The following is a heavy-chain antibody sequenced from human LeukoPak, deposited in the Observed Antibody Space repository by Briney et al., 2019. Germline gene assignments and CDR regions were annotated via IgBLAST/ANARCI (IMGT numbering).Heavy chain of an antibody. J-gene: IGHJ4*02. V-gene: IGHV3-30*04. D-gene: IGHD2-15*01. CDR2: VSFDGSNK. Sequence: GRSLRLSCAASGFTFSRSAMHWVRQAPGKGLEWVAVVSFDGSNKFYADSVKGRFTISRDNSKNTLYLQMDSLRAEDTAVFYCARGERYCTASNCFFSFDYWGQGTLVTVSS. CDR3: ARGERYCTASNCFFSFDY. CDR1: GFTFSRSA.